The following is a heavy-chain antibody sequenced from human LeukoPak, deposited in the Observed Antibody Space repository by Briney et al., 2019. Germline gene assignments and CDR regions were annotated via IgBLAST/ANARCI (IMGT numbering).Heavy chain of an antibody. CDR2: IYHTGST. D-gene: IGHD3-10*01. J-gene: IGHJ5*02. V-gene: IGHV4-30-2*01. Sequence: SETLSLTCTVSGASISIGTYSWNWIRQPPGEGLEWFGYIYHTGSTYYNPSLKGRVTISVDRSKNQFSLNLNFVTAADTALYYCARGDGSGSGRWFDPWGQGTLITVSS. CDR1: GASISIGTYS. CDR3: ARGDGSGSGRWFDP.